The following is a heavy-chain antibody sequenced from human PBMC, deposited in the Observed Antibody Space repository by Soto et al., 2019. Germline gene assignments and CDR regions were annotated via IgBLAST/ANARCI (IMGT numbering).Heavy chain of an antibody. D-gene: IGHD6-13*01. V-gene: IGHV4-39*01. J-gene: IGHJ6*03. Sequence: QLQLQESGPGLVQPAETLSVTCTVSGGPISRSNHYWGWIRQPPGKGLEWIGSIYYIGSTYYNPSVQSRVTISVDTSKNQFSLKVKSVTAADTAVYFCARLGDRVNDYYMDVWGKWTTVTVSS. CDR1: GGPISRSNHY. CDR2: IYYIGST. CDR3: ARLGDRVNDYYMDV.